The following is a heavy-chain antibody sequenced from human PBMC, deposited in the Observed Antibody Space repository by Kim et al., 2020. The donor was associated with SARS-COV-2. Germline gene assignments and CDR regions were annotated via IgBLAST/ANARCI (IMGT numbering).Heavy chain of an antibody. Sequence: TSYADSVKGRFTLYRDASENALFHQISSLRVEDTAVYYCADDPGLANGMDVWGQGTTVTVSS. V-gene: IGHV3-53*01. J-gene: IGHJ6*02. D-gene: IGHD3-10*01. CDR2: T. CDR3: ADDPGLANGMDV.